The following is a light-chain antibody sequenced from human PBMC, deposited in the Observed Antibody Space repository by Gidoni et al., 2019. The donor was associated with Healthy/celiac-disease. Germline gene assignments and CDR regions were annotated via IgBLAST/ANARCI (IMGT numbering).Light chain of an antibody. J-gene: IGKJ2*02. Sequence: DIQMTQSPSTLSASVGDRVTITCRASQSISSWLAWYQQKPGKAPKLLIYKASSLESGVPSRFSGSGSGTEFTLTISNLQPDDFATYYCQQYNSYGWTFXXXTKLEIK. CDR3: QQYNSYGWT. V-gene: IGKV1-5*03. CDR1: QSISSW. CDR2: KAS.